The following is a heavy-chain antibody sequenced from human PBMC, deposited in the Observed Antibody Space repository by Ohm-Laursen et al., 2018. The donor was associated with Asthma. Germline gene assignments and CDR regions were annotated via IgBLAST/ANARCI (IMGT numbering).Heavy chain of an antibody. CDR1: GGTFSSYA. CDR2: IIPIFDIP. CDR3: ARDHSSGYSFSFDY. V-gene: IGHV1-69*17. D-gene: IGHD3-22*01. J-gene: IGHJ4*02. Sequence: GSSVKVSCNASGGTFSSYAISWVRQAPGQGLEWVGAIIPIFDIPNYAEKFQGRVTITADKSTSTAYMELSSLRSEDTAVYYCARDHSSGYSFSFDYWGQGTLVTVSS.